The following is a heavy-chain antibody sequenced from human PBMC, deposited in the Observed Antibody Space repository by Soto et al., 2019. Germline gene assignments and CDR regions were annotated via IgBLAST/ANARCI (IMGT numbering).Heavy chain of an antibody. J-gene: IGHJ4*02. Sequence: ASVKVSCKVSGYTLTELSMHWVRQAPGKGLEWMGGFDPEDGETIYAQKFQGRVTMTEGTSTDTAYMELSSLRSEDTAVYYCATGYPSSGYYFCFDYWGQGTLVTVS. CDR2: FDPEDGET. CDR3: ATGYPSSGYYFCFDY. V-gene: IGHV1-24*01. D-gene: IGHD3-22*01. CDR1: GYTLTELS.